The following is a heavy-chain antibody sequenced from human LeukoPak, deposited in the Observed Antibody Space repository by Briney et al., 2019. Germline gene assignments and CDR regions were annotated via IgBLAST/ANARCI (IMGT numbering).Heavy chain of an antibody. CDR1: GFTFSSYG. CDR2: IRYDGSNK. Sequence: GGSLRLSGAASGFTFSSYGMHWVRQAPGKGLEWVAFIRYDGSNKYYADSVKGRFTISRDNSKNTLYLQMNSLRAEDTAVYYCAKDGYPLWDYWGQGTLVTVSS. D-gene: IGHD5-18*01. J-gene: IGHJ4*02. CDR3: AKDGYPLWDY. V-gene: IGHV3-30*02.